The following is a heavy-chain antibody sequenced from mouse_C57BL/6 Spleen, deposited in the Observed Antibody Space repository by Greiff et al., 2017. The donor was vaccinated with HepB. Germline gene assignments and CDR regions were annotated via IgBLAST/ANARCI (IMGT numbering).Heavy chain of an antibody. D-gene: IGHD1-1*01. CDR1: GFNIKDDY. CDR2: IDPENGDT. J-gene: IGHJ1*03. Sequence: VQLQQSGAELVRPGASVKLSCTASGFNIKDDYMHWVKQRPEQGLEWIGWIDPENGDTEYASKFQGKATITADTSSNTAYLQLSSLTSEDTAVYYCTTGDYGYWHFDVWGTVTTVTVSS. CDR3: TTGDYGYWHFDV. V-gene: IGHV14-4*01.